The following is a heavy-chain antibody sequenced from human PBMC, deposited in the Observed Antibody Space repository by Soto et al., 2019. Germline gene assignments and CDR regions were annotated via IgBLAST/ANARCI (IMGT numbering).Heavy chain of an antibody. Sequence: QVQLEESGGGVVQPGRSLRLSCAASGFTFSRHTMHWVRQAPGKGLEWVASISYDGSNKYYADSVKGRFTTSRDNSKNPLCVQMDSLRAEDTAVYYCARERLRLGELSLLGYCDYWGQGTLVTVSS. D-gene: IGHD3-16*02. CDR3: ARERLRLGELSLLGYCDY. V-gene: IGHV3-30*04. J-gene: IGHJ4*02. CDR1: GFTFSRHT. CDR2: ISYDGSNK.